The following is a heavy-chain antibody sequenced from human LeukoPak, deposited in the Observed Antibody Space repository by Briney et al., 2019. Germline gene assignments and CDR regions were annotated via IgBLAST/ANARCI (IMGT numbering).Heavy chain of an antibody. Sequence: ASVKVSCKSSGYTFSNYGINWVRQAPGQGLEWMGWISAYNDNTNYAQEFQGRVTMTTDTSTSTAYMELRSLRSDDTAVYYCARDGAAGNFDYWGQGTLVTVSS. CDR1: GYTFSNYG. J-gene: IGHJ4*02. CDR2: ISAYNDNT. CDR3: ARDGAAGNFDY. D-gene: IGHD6-13*01. V-gene: IGHV1-18*01.